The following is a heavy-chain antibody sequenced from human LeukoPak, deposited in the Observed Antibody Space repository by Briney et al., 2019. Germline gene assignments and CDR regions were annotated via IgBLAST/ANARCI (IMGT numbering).Heavy chain of an antibody. V-gene: IGHV1-69*04. CDR2: IIPILGIA. CDR1: GGTFSSYA. J-gene: IGHJ4*02. Sequence: ASVKVSCKASGGTFSSYAISWVRQAPGQGLEWMGRIIPILGIANYAQKFQGRVTITADKSTSTAYMELSSLRSDDTAVYYCARARRGFSNPDIRTPIDYWGQGTLVTVSS. D-gene: IGHD3-9*01. CDR3: ARARRGFSNPDIRTPIDY.